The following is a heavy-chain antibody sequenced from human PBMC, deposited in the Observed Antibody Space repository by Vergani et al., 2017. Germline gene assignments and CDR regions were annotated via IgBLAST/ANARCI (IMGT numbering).Heavy chain of an antibody. CDR2: IYYSGST. CDR1: GGSFSGYY. D-gene: IGHD2-15*01. Sequence: QVQLQQWGAGLLKPSETLSLTCAVYGGSFSGYYWSWIRQPPGKGLEWIGYIYYSGSTYYNPSLESRVTMSVDTSKSQFSLKLSSVTAADTAVYYCTRHWAVVAANNWFDPWGQGTLVTVSS. J-gene: IGHJ5*02. V-gene: IGHV4-34*01. CDR3: TRHWAVVAANNWFDP.